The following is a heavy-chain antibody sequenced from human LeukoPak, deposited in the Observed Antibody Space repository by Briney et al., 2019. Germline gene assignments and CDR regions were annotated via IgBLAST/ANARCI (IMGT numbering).Heavy chain of an antibody. D-gene: IGHD6-19*01. Sequence: PGGSLRLSCAPSGFTFSRHGMHWVRQAPGKGLEWVAIISNDGSRKYYAHSVEGRFTISRDNSKNTLYLQMNSLRAEDTAVYYCAKDRLFDYWGQGTLVTVSS. J-gene: IGHJ4*02. CDR3: AKDRLFDY. CDR1: GFTFSRHG. V-gene: IGHV3-30*18. CDR2: ISNDGSRK.